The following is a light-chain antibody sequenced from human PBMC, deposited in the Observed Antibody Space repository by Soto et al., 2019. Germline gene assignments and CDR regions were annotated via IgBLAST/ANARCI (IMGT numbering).Light chain of an antibody. Sequence: QSALTQTVSVSGSPGQSITISCTGTSNDVGGYNYVSWYQQYPGKAPKVLIYDVSKRPSGVSDRFSGSKSGNTASLTISRLQAEDEAEYYCSSYRGSAAVFGGGTKLTVL. CDR3: SSYRGSAAV. CDR2: DVS. V-gene: IGLV2-14*03. CDR1: SNDVGGYNY. J-gene: IGLJ2*01.